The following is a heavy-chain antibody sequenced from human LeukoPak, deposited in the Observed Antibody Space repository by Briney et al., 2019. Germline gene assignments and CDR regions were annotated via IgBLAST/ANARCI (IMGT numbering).Heavy chain of an antibody. CDR1: GFTFSDYY. J-gene: IGHJ2*01. CDR2: ISSGGSTI. D-gene: IGHD2-15*01. Sequence: SGGSPRLSCAASGFTFSDYYMSWIRQAPGKGLEWVSHISSGGSTIYDADSVKGRFTISRDNAKSSLYLQMDSLRAEDTAVYYCARARATRWYFDLWGRGTLVTVSS. CDR3: ARARATRWYFDL. V-gene: IGHV3-11*04.